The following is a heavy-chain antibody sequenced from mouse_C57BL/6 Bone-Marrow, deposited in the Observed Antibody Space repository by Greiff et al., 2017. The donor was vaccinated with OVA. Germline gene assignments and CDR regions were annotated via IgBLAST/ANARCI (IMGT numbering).Heavy chain of an antibody. J-gene: IGHJ4*01. Sequence: QVQLQQPGTELVKPGASVKLSCKASGYTFTSYWMHWVKQRPGQGLAWIGNINPSNGGTNYNEKFKSKATLTVDKSSSTAYMQLSSLTSEDSAVYYCARSVYYGSSYYAMDYWGQGTSVTVSS. D-gene: IGHD1-1*01. CDR3: ARSVYYGSSYYAMDY. CDR2: INPSNGGT. CDR1: GYTFTSYW. V-gene: IGHV1-53*01.